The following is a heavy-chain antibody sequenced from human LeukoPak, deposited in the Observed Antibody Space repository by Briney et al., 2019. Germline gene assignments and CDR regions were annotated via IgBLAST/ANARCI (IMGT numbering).Heavy chain of an antibody. Sequence: SETLSLTCTVSGYSISSGYYWGWIRQPPGKGLEWIGSIYHSGRTFYNPSLKSRVTISVDTSKNQFSLKLSSVTAADTAVYYCVMITFGGVIAQDGAYWGQGTLVTVSS. V-gene: IGHV4-38-2*02. D-gene: IGHD3-16*02. CDR3: VMITFGGVIAQDGAY. CDR1: GYSISSGYY. CDR2: IYHSGRT. J-gene: IGHJ4*02.